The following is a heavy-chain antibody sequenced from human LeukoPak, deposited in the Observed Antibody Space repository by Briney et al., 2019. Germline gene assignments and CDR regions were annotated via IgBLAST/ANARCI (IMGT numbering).Heavy chain of an antibody. CDR2: ISTHNGDT. J-gene: IGHJ4*02. Sequence: ASVKVSCKASGYTFTSYGISWVRQAPGQGLAWMGWISTHNGDTNYAQKFLGRVTMTTDTSANTAYMDLRSLRSDDTAVYYCAPTKWLVPLDSWGQGTLATVSS. D-gene: IGHD6-19*01. CDR1: GYTFTSYG. V-gene: IGHV1-18*01. CDR3: APTKWLVPLDS.